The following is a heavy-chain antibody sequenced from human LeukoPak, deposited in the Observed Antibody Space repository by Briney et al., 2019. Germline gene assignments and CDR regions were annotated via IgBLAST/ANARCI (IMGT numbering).Heavy chain of an antibody. D-gene: IGHD3-3*01. J-gene: IGHJ4*02. CDR2: IYWNDGK. V-gene: IGHV2-5*01. Sequence: SGPTLVKPTQTLTLTCTFSGFSLSTSGVGVGWIRQPPGKALEWLALIYWNDGKRYSPSLKSRLTITKDTSKNQVVLTMTNMDPVDTATYYCARLIFGVVIGGFDYWGQGTLVTVSS. CDR1: GFSLSTSGVG. CDR3: ARLIFGVVIGGFDY.